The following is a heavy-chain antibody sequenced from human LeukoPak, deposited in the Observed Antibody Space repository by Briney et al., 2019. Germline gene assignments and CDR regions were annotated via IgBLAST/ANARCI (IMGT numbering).Heavy chain of an antibody. CDR1: GFTFSSYS. CDR2: ISSSSTI. D-gene: IGHD4-17*01. Sequence: PGGSLRLSCAASGFTFSSYSMNWVRQAPGKGLEWVSYISSSSTIYYADSVKGRFTISRDNAQNSLYLQMNSLRAEDTAVYYCTRGSYGDYEYWGQGTLVTVSS. CDR3: TRGSYGDYEY. J-gene: IGHJ4*02. V-gene: IGHV3-48*04.